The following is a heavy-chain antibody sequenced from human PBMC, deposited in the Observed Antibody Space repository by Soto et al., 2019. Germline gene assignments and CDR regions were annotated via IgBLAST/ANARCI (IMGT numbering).Heavy chain of an antibody. Sequence: GASVKVSCKASGGTSSSYAISWVRQAPGQGLEWMGWISAYNGTTNYAQKLQGRVTMTTDTSTSTAYMELRTLRSDDTAVYYCARDILISSSSDYYYGMDVWGQGTTVTVSS. J-gene: IGHJ6*02. V-gene: IGHV1-18*01. CDR3: ARDILISSSSDYYYGMDV. CDR1: GGTSSSYA. D-gene: IGHD6-6*01. CDR2: ISAYNGTT.